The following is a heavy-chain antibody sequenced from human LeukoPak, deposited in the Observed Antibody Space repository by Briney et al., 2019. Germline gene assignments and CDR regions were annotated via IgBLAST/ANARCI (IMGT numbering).Heavy chain of an antibody. J-gene: IGHJ3*02. CDR2: ISYDGSNK. Sequence: GGSLRLSCAASGFTFSSYAMHWVRQAPGKGLEWVAVISYDGSNKYYADSVKGRFTISRDNSKNTLYLQMNSLRAEDTAVYYCAGFESHDSSGYYFGPSKAFDIWGQGTMVTVSS. V-gene: IGHV3-30*04. D-gene: IGHD3-22*01. CDR3: AGFESHDSSGYYFGPSKAFDI. CDR1: GFTFSSYA.